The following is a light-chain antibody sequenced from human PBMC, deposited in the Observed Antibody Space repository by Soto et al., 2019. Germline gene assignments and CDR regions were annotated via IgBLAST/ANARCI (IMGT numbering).Light chain of an antibody. Sequence: EIVLTQSPGTLSLSPGERATLSCRASQSVSSNSVAWYQHQPGQAPRLLIYDASTRATDIPDRVSGSGSGTDFTLTISRLEPEDFAVYYCQHYRPSQMTFGQGTRLEMK. V-gene: IGKV3-20*01. J-gene: IGKJ5*01. CDR1: QSVSSNS. CDR3: QHYRPSQMT. CDR2: DAS.